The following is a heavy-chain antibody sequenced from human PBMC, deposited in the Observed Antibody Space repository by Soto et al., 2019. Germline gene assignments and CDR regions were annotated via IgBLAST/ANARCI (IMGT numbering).Heavy chain of an antibody. CDR1: GLTFRTYA. V-gene: IGHV3-23*01. CDR3: AKDVGVANRWFNWFDA. CDR2: ISGSCVSK. J-gene: IGHJ5*02. D-gene: IGHD3-10*01. Sequence: SLIISSGSSGLTFRTYAMTWFRQSPLQGLEWVSTISGSCVSKYYSDSVKGRFTISRDNSMNTVYLQIKSLADDDTAIYYCAKDVGVANRWFNWFDAWGQGTLVTVSS.